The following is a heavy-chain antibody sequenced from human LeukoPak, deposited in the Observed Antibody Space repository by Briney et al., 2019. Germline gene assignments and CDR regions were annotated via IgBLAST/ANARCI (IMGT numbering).Heavy chain of an antibody. Sequence: SETLSLTCTVSGGSISSYYWSWIRQPAGKGLEWIGRIYTSGSTNYNPSLKSRVTISVDTSKNQFSLKLSSVTAADTAVYYCARTVIVGATGLRGWFDPWGQGTLVTVSS. D-gene: IGHD1-26*01. CDR3: ARTVIVGATGLRGWFDP. J-gene: IGHJ5*02. CDR2: IYTSGST. V-gene: IGHV4-4*07. CDR1: GGSISSYY.